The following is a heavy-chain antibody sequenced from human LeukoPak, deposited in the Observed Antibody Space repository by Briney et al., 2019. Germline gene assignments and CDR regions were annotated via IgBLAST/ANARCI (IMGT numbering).Heavy chain of an antibody. CDR2: IYYTGNT. D-gene: IGHD1-26*01. V-gene: IGHV4-39*01. J-gene: IGHJ4*02. Sequence: SETLSLTCTVSVGSITSSSYSWDWIRQPPGEGLEWIGSIYYTGNTYYNPSLKSRLTISVDTSKNQFSLKLRSVTAAHTAVYYCATHRSGSYQNFDYWGQGTLVTVSS. CDR1: VGSITSSSYS. CDR3: ATHRSGSYQNFDY.